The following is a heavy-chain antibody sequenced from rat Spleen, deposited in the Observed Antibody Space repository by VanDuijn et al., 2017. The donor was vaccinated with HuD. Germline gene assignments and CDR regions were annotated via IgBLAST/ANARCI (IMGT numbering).Heavy chain of an antibody. V-gene: IGHV2-13*01. CDR2: IWGDGST. D-gene: IGHD3-1*01. CDR1: GFSLTSYG. Sequence: QVQLKESGPGQVQPSQTLSLTCTISGFSLTSYGVSWVRQPPGKGLEWMGGIWGDGSTNYNSGLRSRLSISRDTSKSQVFLKMNSLQTEDTATYFCTRLFPPKWFAYWGQGTLVTVSS. J-gene: IGHJ3*01. CDR3: TRLFPPKWFAY.